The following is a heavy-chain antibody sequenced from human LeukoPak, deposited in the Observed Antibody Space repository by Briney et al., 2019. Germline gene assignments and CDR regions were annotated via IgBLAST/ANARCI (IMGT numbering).Heavy chain of an antibody. Sequence: ASVKVSFKSSGYTFTAYYMHWVRQAPGQGLEWMGWINPNSGGTNYAQKFQGRVTMTRDTSISTAYMELSRLRSDDTAVYYCARGVNYYDSSGYYTFDFCGQGTLVTVSS. CDR2: INPNSGGT. CDR1: GYTFTAYY. J-gene: IGHJ4*02. V-gene: IGHV1-2*02. D-gene: IGHD3-22*01. CDR3: ARGVNYYDSSGYYTFDF.